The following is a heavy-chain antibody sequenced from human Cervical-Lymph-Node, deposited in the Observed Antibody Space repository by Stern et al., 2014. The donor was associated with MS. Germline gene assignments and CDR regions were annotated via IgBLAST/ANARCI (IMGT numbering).Heavy chain of an antibody. CDR2: IVPLFGTA. Sequence: DQLVDSGDEVKHPGSSLKVSCKASGGTFSSYAIRWVRQAPGQGLEWMGGIVPLFGTANYAQKFQGRVTITANASTSAAYIELSSLRSEDTAVYYCAISYDSSGYCLNFDYWGQGTLVTVSS. CDR1: GGTFSSYA. D-gene: IGHD3-22*01. J-gene: IGHJ4*02. V-gene: IGHV1-69*01. CDR3: AISYDSSGYCLNFDY.